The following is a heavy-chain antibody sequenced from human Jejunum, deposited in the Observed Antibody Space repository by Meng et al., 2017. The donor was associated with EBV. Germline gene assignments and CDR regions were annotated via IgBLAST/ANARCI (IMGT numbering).Heavy chain of an antibody. CDR3: VVLLGSLVAF. Sequence: QVQLVQSGAEVKKPXASVKVSCKASGSTFTGYYLHWVRQAPGQGLEWMGWINPNSGATNYAQKFQGWVTMTRDTSISTAYMELSRLKSDDAAVYYCVVLLGSLVAFWSQGTLLTVSS. D-gene: IGHD2-15*01. CDR2: INPNSGAT. V-gene: IGHV1-2*04. CDR1: GSTFTGYY. J-gene: IGHJ4*02.